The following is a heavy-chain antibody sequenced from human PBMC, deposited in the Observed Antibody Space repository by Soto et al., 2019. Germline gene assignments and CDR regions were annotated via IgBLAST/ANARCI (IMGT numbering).Heavy chain of an antibody. CDR3: ARDDTGSYYYYSGMDV. CDR2: ISSSSSTI. Sequence: GGSLRLSCAASGFRFDDYGMHWVRQAPGKGLEWVSYISSSSSTIYYADSVKGRFTISRDNAKSSLYLQMNSLRAEDTAVYYCARDDTGSYYYYSGMDVWGQGTTVTVSS. CDR1: GFRFDDYG. V-gene: IGHV3-48*01. J-gene: IGHJ6*02. D-gene: IGHD3-9*01.